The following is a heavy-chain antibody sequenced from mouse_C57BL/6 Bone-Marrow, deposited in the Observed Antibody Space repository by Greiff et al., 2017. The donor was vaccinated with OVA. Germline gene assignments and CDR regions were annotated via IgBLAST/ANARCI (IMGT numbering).Heavy chain of an antibody. Sequence: GRGPEWIGRIDPNSGGTMYNEKFKSKATLTVDKPSSTAYMQLSSLTSEDSAVYYCARSVSRYAMGYWGQGTSVTVSS. D-gene: IGHD6-2*01. J-gene: IGHJ4*01. CDR3: ARSVSRYAMGY. V-gene: IGHV1-72*01. CDR2: IDPNSGGT.